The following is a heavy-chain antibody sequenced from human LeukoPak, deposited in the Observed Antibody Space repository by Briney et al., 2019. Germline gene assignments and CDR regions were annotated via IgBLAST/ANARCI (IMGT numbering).Heavy chain of an antibody. CDR1: GFTFNDYA. D-gene: IGHD3-22*01. CDR2: ISYDGSNK. CDR3: AKGYYYDSSGYYYVDDAFDI. V-gene: IGHV3-30*04. J-gene: IGHJ3*02. Sequence: GGSLRLSCAPSGFTFNDYAMHWVRQAPGKGLEWVAVISYDGSNKYYADSVKGRFTISRDNSKNTLYLQMNSLRAEDTAVYYCAKGYYYDSSGYYYVDDAFDIWGQGTMVTVSS.